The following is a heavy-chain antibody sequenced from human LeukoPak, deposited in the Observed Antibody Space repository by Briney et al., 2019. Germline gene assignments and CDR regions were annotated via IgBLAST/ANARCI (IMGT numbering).Heavy chain of an antibody. D-gene: IGHD3-10*01. Sequence: SETLSLTCTVSGGSISSYYWSWIRQPPGKGLEWIGYIYYSGSTNYNPSLKSRVTISVDTSKNQFSLKLSSVTAADTAVYYCARSMVRGAYYYYYGMDVWGQGTTVTVSS. V-gene: IGHV4-59*01. CDR2: IYYSGST. CDR3: ARSMVRGAYYYYYGMDV. J-gene: IGHJ6*02. CDR1: GGSISSYY.